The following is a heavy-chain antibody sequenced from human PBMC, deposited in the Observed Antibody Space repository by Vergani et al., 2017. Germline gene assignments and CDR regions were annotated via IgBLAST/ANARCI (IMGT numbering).Heavy chain of an antibody. J-gene: IGHJ4*02. CDR3: ARKIAAAGIDY. Sequence: VQLVESGGGLVQPGRSLRLSCAASGFTFSSYAMHWVRQAPGKGLEWVAVISYDGSNKYYADSVKGRFTISRDNSKNTLYLQMNSLRAEDTAVYYCARKIAAAGIDYWGQGTLVTVSS. V-gene: IGHV3-30*01. CDR2: ISYDGSNK. CDR1: GFTFSSYA. D-gene: IGHD6-13*01.